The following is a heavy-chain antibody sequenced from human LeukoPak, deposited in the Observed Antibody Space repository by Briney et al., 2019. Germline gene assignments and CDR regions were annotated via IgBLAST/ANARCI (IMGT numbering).Heavy chain of an antibody. V-gene: IGHV3-30*02. CDR3: AKEGTRPGIAVAGLFDY. J-gene: IGHJ4*02. Sequence: PGGSLRLSCAASGFTFSSYGMHWVRQAPGKGLEWVAFIRYDGSNKYYADSVKGRFTISRDNSKNTLYLQMNSLRAEDTAVYYCAKEGTRPGIAVAGLFDYWGQGTLVTVSS. D-gene: IGHD6-19*01. CDR2: IRYDGSNK. CDR1: GFTFSSYG.